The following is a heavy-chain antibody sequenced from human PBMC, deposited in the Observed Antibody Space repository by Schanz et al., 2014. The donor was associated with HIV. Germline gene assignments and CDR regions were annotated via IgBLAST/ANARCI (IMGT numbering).Heavy chain of an antibody. CDR2: IKQDGSEK. J-gene: IGHJ6*02. V-gene: IGHV3-7*01. CDR1: GFTFSSYG. Sequence: VQLVESGGCVVQPGRSLRLSCAASGFTFSSYGMHWVRQAPGKGLEWVANIKQDGSEKYYVDSVKGRFTISRDNAKRSLYLRMNSLRAEDSAVYYCARGTAEYCINGVCSGLDVWGQGTTVTVSS. D-gene: IGHD2-8*01. CDR3: ARGTAEYCINGVCSGLDV.